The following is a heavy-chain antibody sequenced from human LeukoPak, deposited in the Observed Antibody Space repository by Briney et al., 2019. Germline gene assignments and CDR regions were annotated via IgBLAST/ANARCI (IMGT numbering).Heavy chain of an antibody. CDR1: GFTFSSYW. D-gene: IGHD1-26*01. J-gene: IGHJ4*02. V-gene: IGHV3-74*01. CDR3: ARDEYGGSYYAY. Sequence: GGSLRLSCAASGFTFSSYWMHWVRQAPGKGLVWVSRINTDGRSTSYADSVKGRFTISRDNAKNTLYLQMNSLRAEDTAVYYCARDEYGGSYYAYWGQGTLVTVSS. CDR2: INTDGRST.